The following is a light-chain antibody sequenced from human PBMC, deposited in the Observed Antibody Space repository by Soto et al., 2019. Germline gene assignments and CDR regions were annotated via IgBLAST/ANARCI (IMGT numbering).Light chain of an antibody. CDR3: QQYGSSRSYT. Sequence: EIVLTQSPGTLSLSPGERATLSCRASQSISSVYLAWYQQKPGQAPRLLIYGASTRATGIPDRFSGSGSGTDFTLTISRQEPEDFAVYYCQQYGSSRSYTFGQETSVELK. CDR1: QSISSVY. V-gene: IGKV3-20*01. CDR2: GAS. J-gene: IGKJ2*01.